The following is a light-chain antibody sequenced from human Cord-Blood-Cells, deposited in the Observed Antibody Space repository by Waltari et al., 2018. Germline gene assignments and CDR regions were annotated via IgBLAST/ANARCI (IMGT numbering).Light chain of an antibody. CDR1: SSDVGGYNY. CDR2: DVS. J-gene: IGLJ3*02. V-gene: IGLV2-11*01. Sequence: QSALTQPRSVSGSPGQSVTISCTGTSSDVGGYNYVSWYQQHPGKAPKLMIYDVSKRPSGVPDRFSGSKSGTTASLTISGLQAVDEADYYCCSYAGSYTGVFGGGTKLTVL. CDR3: CSYAGSYTGV.